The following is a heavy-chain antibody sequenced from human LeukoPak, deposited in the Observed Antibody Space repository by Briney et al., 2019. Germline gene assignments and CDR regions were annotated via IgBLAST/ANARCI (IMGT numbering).Heavy chain of an antibody. CDR1: GFTFSSYS. CDR2: ISYDGSNK. V-gene: IGHV3-30*03. Sequence: GSLRLSCAASGFTFSSYSMNWVRQAPGKGLEWVAVISYDGSNKYYADSVKGRFTISRDNSKNTLYLQMNSLRAEDTAVYYCARESQQLVAFDIWGQGTMVTVSS. J-gene: IGHJ3*02. D-gene: IGHD6-13*01. CDR3: ARESQQLVAFDI.